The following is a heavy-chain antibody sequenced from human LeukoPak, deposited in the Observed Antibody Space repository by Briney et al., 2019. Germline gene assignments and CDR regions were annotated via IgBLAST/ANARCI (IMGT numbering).Heavy chain of an antibody. CDR3: ARAVVVARGLMAYFDY. CDR1: GGTFSIYA. D-gene: IGHD3-10*01. J-gene: IGHJ4*02. V-gene: IGHV1-69*04. CDR2: IIPIPGMA. Sequence: SVKVSCKASGGTFSIYAINWVRQAPGQGLEWMGRIIPIPGMANYAQKFQGRVTITADSSTSTAYMEVSSLRSEDTAVYYCARAVVVARGLMAYFDYWGQGTLVTASS.